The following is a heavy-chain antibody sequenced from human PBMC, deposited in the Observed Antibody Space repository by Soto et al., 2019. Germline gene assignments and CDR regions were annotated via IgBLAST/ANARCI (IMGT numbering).Heavy chain of an antibody. J-gene: IGHJ2*01. V-gene: IGHV1-18*01. D-gene: IGHD1-7*01. Sequence: GASVKVSCKASGYTFTSYGISWVRQAPGQGLEWMGWISAYNGNTNYAQKLQGRVTMTTDTSTSTAYMELRSLRSDDTAVYYCARSQKPLPPQSYNWNYVDWYFDLWGRGTLVTVSS. CDR1: GYTFTSYG. CDR2: ISAYNGNT. CDR3: ARSQKPLPPQSYNWNYVDWYFDL.